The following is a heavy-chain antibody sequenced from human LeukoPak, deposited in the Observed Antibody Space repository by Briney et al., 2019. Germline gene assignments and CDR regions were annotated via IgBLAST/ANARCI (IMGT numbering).Heavy chain of an antibody. CDR3: ARTPTYYYGSGTINYFDY. CDR2: ISGSGGST. Sequence: GGSLRLSCAASGFTFSSYAMSWVRQAPGKGLEWVSAISGSGGSTYYADSVKGRFTISRDNAKNSLYLQMNSLRAEDTAVYYCARTPTYYYGSGTINYFDYWGQGTLVTVSS. V-gene: IGHV3-23*01. D-gene: IGHD3-10*01. J-gene: IGHJ4*02. CDR1: GFTFSSYA.